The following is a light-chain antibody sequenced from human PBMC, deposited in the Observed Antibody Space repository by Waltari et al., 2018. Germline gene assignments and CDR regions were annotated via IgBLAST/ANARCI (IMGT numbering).Light chain of an antibody. CDR3: AAWDDSLSGPLYV. J-gene: IGLJ1*01. V-gene: IGLV1-47*01. CDR1: SSNIGSNY. CDR2: RNN. Sequence: QSVLTQPPSASGTPGQRVNISCSGSSSNIGSNYVYWYQQLPGTAPKLLIYRNNQRPSGVPDRFSGSKSGTSASLAISGLRSEDEADYYCAAWDDSLSGPLYVFGTGTKVTVL.